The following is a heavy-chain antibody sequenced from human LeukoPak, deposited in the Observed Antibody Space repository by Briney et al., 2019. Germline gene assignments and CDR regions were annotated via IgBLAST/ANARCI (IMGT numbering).Heavy chain of an antibody. CDR3: ARGGSENGDPPEY. Sequence: GGSLRLSCAASGFTFSSYSMNWVRQAPGKGLEWVSSISSSSSYIYYADSVKGRFTISRDNAKNSLYLQMNSLRAEDTAVYYCARGGSENGDPPEYWGQGTLVTVSS. CDR1: GFTFSSYS. CDR2: ISSSSSYI. J-gene: IGHJ4*02. V-gene: IGHV3-21*01. D-gene: IGHD4-17*01.